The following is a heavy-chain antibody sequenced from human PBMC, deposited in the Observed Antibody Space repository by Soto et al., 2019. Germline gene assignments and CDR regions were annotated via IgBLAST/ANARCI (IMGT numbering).Heavy chain of an antibody. CDR3: ARTENSIAVAGRPYYYYGMDV. CDR1: GYTFTSYA. D-gene: IGHD6-19*01. V-gene: IGHV1-3*01. CDR2: INAGNGNT. Sequence: GASVKVSCKASGYTFTSYAMHWVRQAPGQRLEWMGWINAGNGNTKYSQKFQGRVTITRDTSASTAYMELSSLRSEDTAVYYCARTENSIAVAGRPYYYYGMDVWGQGTTVTVSS. J-gene: IGHJ6*02.